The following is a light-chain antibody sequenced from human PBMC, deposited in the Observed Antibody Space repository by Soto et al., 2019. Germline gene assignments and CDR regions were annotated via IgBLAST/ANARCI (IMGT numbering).Light chain of an antibody. Sequence: EIVLTQSPATLSLSPGERATLSCRASQSVNNYLAWYQQRPGQAPRLLIYDASNRATGIPARFSGSGSGTEFTLAISSLQSEDFALYYCQQYHNLWTFGQGTKVDIK. CDR1: QSVNNY. V-gene: IGKV3D-15*01. CDR3: QQYHNLWT. J-gene: IGKJ1*01. CDR2: DAS.